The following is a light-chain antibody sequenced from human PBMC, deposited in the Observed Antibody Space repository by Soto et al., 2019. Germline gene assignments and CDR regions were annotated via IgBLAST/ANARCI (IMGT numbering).Light chain of an antibody. J-gene: IGKJ1*01. V-gene: IGKV3-20*01. CDR2: GAS. CDR1: QSVSSNY. CDR3: QQYDTYST. Sequence: ESVLTQSPGTLSLSPGERSTLSFRASQSVSSNYLAWYQQKPGQAPRLLIYGASTRATGIPDRFSGSGSGTDFTLTISSLQPDDFATYYCQQYDTYSTFGQGTKVDIK.